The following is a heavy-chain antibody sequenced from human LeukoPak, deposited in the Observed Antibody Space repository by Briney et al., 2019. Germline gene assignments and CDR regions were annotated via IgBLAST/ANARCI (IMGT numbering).Heavy chain of an antibody. D-gene: IGHD6-13*01. CDR2: ISGSGGST. J-gene: IGHJ4*02. CDR1: GFTFSSYA. V-gene: IGHV3-23*01. Sequence: GGSLRLSCAASGFTFSSYAMSWVRQAPGKGLEWLSAISGSGGSTYYADSVKGRFTISRDNSKNTLYLQMNSLRAEDTAVYYCAKDQGIAAAGTDGPDYWGQGTLVTVSS. CDR3: AKDQGIAAAGTDGPDY.